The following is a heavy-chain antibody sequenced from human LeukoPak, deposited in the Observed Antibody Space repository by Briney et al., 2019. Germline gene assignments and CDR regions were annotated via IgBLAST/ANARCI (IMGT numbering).Heavy chain of an antibody. CDR1: GYTLTELS. CDR3: ASPSGYGSGSPFDY. V-gene: IGHV1-24*01. CDR2: FDPEDGET. J-gene: IGHJ4*02. D-gene: IGHD3-10*01. Sequence: ASVKVSCKVSGYTLTELSMHWVRQAPGKGLEWMGGFDPEDGETIYAQRFQGRVTMTEDTSTDTAFMELSSLRSEDTAVYYCASPSGYGSGSPFDYWGQGTLVTVSS.